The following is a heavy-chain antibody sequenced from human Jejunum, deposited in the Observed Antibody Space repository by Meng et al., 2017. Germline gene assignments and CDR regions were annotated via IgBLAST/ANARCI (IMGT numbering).Heavy chain of an antibody. V-gene: IGHV3-23*04. CDR1: GFTFSNQS. CDR3: ANRAWLES. D-gene: IGHD3-10*01. CDR2: ILDRDGIT. Sequence: EVQRVESGGGLVQPGGSLRLSCAASGFTFSNQSMSWVRQAPGKGLEWVSVILDRDGITSYADSVKGRFTISRDNSKNTLYLQMSSLRVDDTAVYHCANRAWLESWGQGTLVTVSS. J-gene: IGHJ5*01.